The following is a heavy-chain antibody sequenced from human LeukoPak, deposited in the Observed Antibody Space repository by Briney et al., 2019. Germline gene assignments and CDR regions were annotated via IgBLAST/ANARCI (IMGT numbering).Heavy chain of an antibody. J-gene: IGHJ4*02. V-gene: IGHV4-4*02. D-gene: IGHD5-18*01. Sequence: GSLRLSCAASGFTFSSYWMHWVRQPPGKGLEWIGEIFHSGSTNYNPSLKSRVTISVDKSKNQFSLKLTSVTAADTAVYYCARKGYSYGYYFDYWGQGIVVTVSS. CDR2: IFHSGST. CDR1: GFTFSSYW. CDR3: ARKGYSYGYYFDY.